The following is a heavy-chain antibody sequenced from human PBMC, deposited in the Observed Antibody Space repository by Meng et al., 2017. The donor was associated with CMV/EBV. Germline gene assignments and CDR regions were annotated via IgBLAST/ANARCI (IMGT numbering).Heavy chain of an antibody. J-gene: IGHJ5*02. CDR3: AREIPQAWAS. CDR1: GFSVSSNY. D-gene: IGHD2-21*01. V-gene: IGHV3-66*01. Sequence: EMQLVESWGGLGQPGGSLRLSCTASGFSVSSNYMSWVRQAPGKGLEWISIIYGSGNTYYGDSVKGRFTISRDNFRNTLYLQMNSLRAEDTAVYYCAREIPQAWASWGQGTLVTVSS. CDR2: IYGSGNT.